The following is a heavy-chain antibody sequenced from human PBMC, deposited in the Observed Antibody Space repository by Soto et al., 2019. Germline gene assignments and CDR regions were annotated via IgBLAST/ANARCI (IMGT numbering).Heavy chain of an antibody. D-gene: IGHD1-1*01. CDR1: GFTFSNYW. J-gene: IGHJ4*02. CDR3: LSFWTDS. Sequence: GGSLRLSCAASGFTFSNYWMNWVRQAPGKGLEWVANIKEDGSEMNYVDSVKGRFTISRDNAKNSVYLQMNYLRAEDTAVYYCLSFWTDSWGQGTLVTVSS. V-gene: IGHV3-7*03. CDR2: IKEDGSEM.